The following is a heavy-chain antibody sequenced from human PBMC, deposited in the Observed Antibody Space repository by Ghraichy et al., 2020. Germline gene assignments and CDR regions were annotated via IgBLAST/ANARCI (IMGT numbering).Heavy chain of an antibody. CDR1: GFTFSSYG. CDR2: ISYDGSNK. Sequence: GGSLRLSCAASGFTFSSYGMHWVRQAPGKGLEWVAVISYDGSNKYYADSVKGRFTISRDNSKNTLYLQMNSLRAEDTAVYYCAKGLGDSGSYYFDYWGQGTLVTVSS. CDR3: AKGLGDSGSYYFDY. J-gene: IGHJ4*02. V-gene: IGHV3-30*18. D-gene: IGHD1-26*01.